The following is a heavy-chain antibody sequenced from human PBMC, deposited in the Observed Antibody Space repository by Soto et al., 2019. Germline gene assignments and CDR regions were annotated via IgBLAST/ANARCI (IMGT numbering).Heavy chain of an antibody. D-gene: IGHD4-17*01. J-gene: IGHJ4*02. CDR2: ISTYNGNT. V-gene: IGHV1-18*04. CDR1: GYTFTTYV. CDR3: ASWAGQNHAYGDPFDF. Sequence: QVQLVLSGGDVKKPGASVKVSCKASGYTFTTYVISWVRQAPGQGLEWMGWISTYNGNTNYSQKLQGRVTMTTVTSTSTVYMELRTLRSDDTAVYYCASWAGQNHAYGDPFDFWGQGTLLTVSS.